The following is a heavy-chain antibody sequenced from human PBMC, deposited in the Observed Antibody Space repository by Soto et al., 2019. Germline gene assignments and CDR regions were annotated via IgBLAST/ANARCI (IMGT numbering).Heavy chain of an antibody. Sequence: EVQLVESGGGLVQPGGSLRLSCAASGFTFSSHAMSWVRLAPGKGLEYLSAISSDGGATYYANSVKGRFTISRDNSKKTLYLQMGSLRTEDMAVYYCARESQYYYYYMDVWGKGTTVTVSS. CDR3: ARESQYYYYYMDV. CDR1: GFTFSSHA. CDR2: ISSDGGAT. J-gene: IGHJ6*03. V-gene: IGHV3-64*01.